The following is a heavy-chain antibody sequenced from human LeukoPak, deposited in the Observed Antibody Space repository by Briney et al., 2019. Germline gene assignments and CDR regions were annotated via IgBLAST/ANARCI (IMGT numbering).Heavy chain of an antibody. J-gene: IGHJ4*02. D-gene: IGHD2-15*01. CDR3: ARVGVNCSGGSCYDMYDY. Sequence: ASVKVSCKASGYTFTGYYMHWVRQAPGQGLEWMGWINPNSGGTNYAQKFQGRVTMTRDTSISTAYMELSRLRSDDTAVYYCARVGVNCSGGSCYDMYDYWGQGTLVTVSS. CDR1: GYTFTGYY. CDR2: INPNSGGT. V-gene: IGHV1-2*02.